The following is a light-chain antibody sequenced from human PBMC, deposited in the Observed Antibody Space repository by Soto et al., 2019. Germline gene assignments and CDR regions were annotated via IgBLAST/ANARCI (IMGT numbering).Light chain of an antibody. CDR2: GAS. CDR1: QSVSSSY. CDR3: HQYGSSPYT. Sequence: EIMLTQSPGTLSLSPGERATLSCRASQSVSSSYLAWYQQKPGQAPRLLIYGASSRATGIPDRFSGSGSGTDFTLTISRLEPEDFAVYYCHQYGSSPYTFGQGTKLEIK. J-gene: IGKJ2*01. V-gene: IGKV3-20*01.